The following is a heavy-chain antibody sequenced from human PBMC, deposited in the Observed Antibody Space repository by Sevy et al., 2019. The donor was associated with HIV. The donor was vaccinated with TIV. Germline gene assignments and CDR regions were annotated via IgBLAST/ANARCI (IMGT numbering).Heavy chain of an antibody. J-gene: IGHJ4*02. D-gene: IGHD6-6*01. CDR1: GFTFSSYA. CDR2: ISYDGSNK. CDR3: ARVGWGPVYSGSPYY. Sequence: GGSLRLSCAASGFTFSSYAMHWVRQAPGKGLEWVAVISYDGSNKYYADSVKGRFTISRDNSKNTLYLQMNSLRAEDTAVYYCARVGWGPVYSGSPYYWGQGTLVTVSS. V-gene: IGHV3-30-3*01.